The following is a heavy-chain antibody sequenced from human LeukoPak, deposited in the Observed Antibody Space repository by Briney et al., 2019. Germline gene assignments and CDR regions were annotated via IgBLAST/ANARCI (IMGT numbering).Heavy chain of an antibody. V-gene: IGHV4-59*01. Sequence: SETLSLTCTVSGGSISSYYWSWIRQPPGKGLEWIGYIYYSWSTNYNPSLKSRVTISVDTSKNQFSLKLSSVTAADTAVYYCARGLMMAVAGRGEFHYWGQGTLVTVSS. CDR1: GGSISSYY. CDR2: IYYSWST. D-gene: IGHD6-13*01. CDR3: ARGLMMAVAGRGEFHY. J-gene: IGHJ4*02.